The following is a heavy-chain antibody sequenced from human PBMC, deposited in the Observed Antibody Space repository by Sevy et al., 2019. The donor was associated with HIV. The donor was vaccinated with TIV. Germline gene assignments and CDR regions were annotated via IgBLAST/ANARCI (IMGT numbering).Heavy chain of an antibody. CDR3: VRASRIAAAGFYSGDAFDI. Sequence: SETLSLTCTVSGGSISSGSYYWSWIRQPAGKGLEWIGRIYTSGSTYYNPSLKSRVTISVDTSKNQFSLKLSSVTAADTAVYYCVRASRIAAAGFYSGDAFDIWGQGTMVTVSS. V-gene: IGHV4-61*02. J-gene: IGHJ3*02. CDR2: IYTSGST. D-gene: IGHD6-13*01. CDR1: GGSISSGSYY.